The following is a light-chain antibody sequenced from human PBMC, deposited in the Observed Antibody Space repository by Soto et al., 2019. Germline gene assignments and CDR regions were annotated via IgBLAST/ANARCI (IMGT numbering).Light chain of an antibody. V-gene: IGKV3-20*01. CDR2: DAS. CDR3: QQYSSSPRT. CDR1: QSLSSSY. J-gene: IGKJ1*01. Sequence: EIVLTQSPGTLSLSPGEGGTLSCRASQSLSSSYLAWYQQKPGQAPRLLIYDASRRATGIPDRFSGSGSGTDFTLTINRLEPEDFAVYYCQQYSSSPRTFGQGTKVDIK.